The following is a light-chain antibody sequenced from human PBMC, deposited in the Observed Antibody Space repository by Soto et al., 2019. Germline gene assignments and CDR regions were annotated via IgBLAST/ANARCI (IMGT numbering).Light chain of an antibody. Sequence: TQSPATLSLSPGERATLSCRAIRSVGRSLAWYQQKPGKAPKLLIYAASSLQSGVPSRFSGSGSGTDFTLTISSLQPEDFETYYCQQSYSNPRTFGGGTKVDIK. CDR1: RSVGRS. V-gene: IGKV1-39*01. CDR3: QQSYSNPRT. J-gene: IGKJ4*01. CDR2: AAS.